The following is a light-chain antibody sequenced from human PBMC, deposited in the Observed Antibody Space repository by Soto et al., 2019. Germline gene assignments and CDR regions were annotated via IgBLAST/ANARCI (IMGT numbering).Light chain of an antibody. CDR3: LQHGSYPLT. Sequence: DIQMTQSPSTLSASVGDTVTITCRTSQTINNLLAWYQQKPGKAPKHLIYAASSLQSGVPSRFSGSGSGTEFTLTISSLQPEDSATYYCLQHGSYPLTFGPGTKVEVK. V-gene: IGKV1-17*01. J-gene: IGKJ3*01. CDR2: AAS. CDR1: QTINNL.